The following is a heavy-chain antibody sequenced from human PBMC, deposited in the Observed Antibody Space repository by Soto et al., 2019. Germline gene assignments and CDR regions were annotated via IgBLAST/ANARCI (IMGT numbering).Heavy chain of an antibody. CDR1: GYTFTSYG. Sequence: ASVKVSCKASGYTFTSYGISWVRQAPGQGFEWMGWISAYNGNTNYAQKLQGRVTMTTDTSTSTAYMELRSLRSDDTAVYYCARVAYDFWSGYYTAPDYWGQGTLVTVSS. D-gene: IGHD3-3*01. CDR3: ARVAYDFWSGYYTAPDY. CDR2: ISAYNGNT. J-gene: IGHJ4*02. V-gene: IGHV1-18*01.